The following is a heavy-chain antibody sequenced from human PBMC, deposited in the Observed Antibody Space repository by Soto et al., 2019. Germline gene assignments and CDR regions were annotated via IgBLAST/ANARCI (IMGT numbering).Heavy chain of an antibody. CDR3: ARGLYPWVPAAMTPLGY. Sequence: QVQLQQWGAGLLKPSETLSLTCAVYGGSFSGYYWSWIRQPPGKGLEWIGEINHSGSTNYNPSLKSRVTISVDTSKNQFSLKLSSVTAADTAVYYCARGLYPWVPAAMTPLGYWGQGTLVTVSS. V-gene: IGHV4-34*01. D-gene: IGHD2-2*01. J-gene: IGHJ4*02. CDR1: GGSFSGYY. CDR2: INHSGST.